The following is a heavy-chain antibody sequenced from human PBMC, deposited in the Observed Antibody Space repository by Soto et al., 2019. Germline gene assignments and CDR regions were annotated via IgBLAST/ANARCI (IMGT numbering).Heavy chain of an antibody. J-gene: IGHJ4*02. CDR1: GFTFSSYA. CDR3: ARVPYSSGRAHVDY. D-gene: IGHD2-15*01. V-gene: IGHV3-30-3*01. Sequence: QVQLVESGGGVVQPGRSLRLSCAASGFTFSSYAMHWVRQAPGKGLEWVAVISYDGSNKYYADSVKGRFTISRDNSKNTVYLQMNSLRAEDTAVYYCARVPYSSGRAHVDYWGQGTLVTVSS. CDR2: ISYDGSNK.